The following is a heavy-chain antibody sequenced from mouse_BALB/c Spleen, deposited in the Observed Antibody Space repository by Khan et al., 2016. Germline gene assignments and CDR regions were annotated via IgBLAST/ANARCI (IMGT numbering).Heavy chain of an antibody. V-gene: IGHV3-2*02. CDR3: ARRGNGDYFYGVDC. D-gene: IGHD2-13*01. CDR2: ITYSGTT. J-gene: IGHJ4*01. CDR1: GCSITSDYA. Sequence: EVQLQESGPGLVKPSQSLSLTCTVTGCSITSDYAWNWIRQFPGNKLAWMGYITYSGTTSHNPSLKSRISITRDPSKNQFFRQLNSVTTEDTATYYCARRGNGDYFYGVDCWGQGTSVTVSS.